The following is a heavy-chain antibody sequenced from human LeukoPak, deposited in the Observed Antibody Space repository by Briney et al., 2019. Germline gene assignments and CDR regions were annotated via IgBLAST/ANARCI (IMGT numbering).Heavy chain of an antibody. J-gene: IGHJ4*02. CDR1: GFTFSSYA. CDR2: IRGSGGST. CDR3: AKVAEYSSGWCYDY. V-gene: IGHV3-23*01. D-gene: IGHD6-19*01. Sequence: SGGSLRLSCAASGFTFSSYAMSWVRQAPGKGLEWVSTIRGSGGSTYYADSVKGRFTISRDNSKNTLYLQMNNPRVEDTAVYYCAKVAEYSSGWCYDYWGQGTLVTVSS.